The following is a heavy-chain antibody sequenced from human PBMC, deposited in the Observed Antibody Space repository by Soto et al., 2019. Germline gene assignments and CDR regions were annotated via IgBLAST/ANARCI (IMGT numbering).Heavy chain of an antibody. CDR2: IYTSGAT. D-gene: IGHD3-16*01. Sequence: SETLSLTCSVSGSSFSNFYWSWIRQSAGKGLEWIGRIYTSGATSYNPSLKSRVTMSVDTSQTQMSLSVRSVTAADTAVYFCARGGIQLSFAFDYWGPGILVIVSS. J-gene: IGHJ4*02. CDR1: GSSFSNFY. V-gene: IGHV4-4*07. CDR3: ARGGIQLSFAFDY.